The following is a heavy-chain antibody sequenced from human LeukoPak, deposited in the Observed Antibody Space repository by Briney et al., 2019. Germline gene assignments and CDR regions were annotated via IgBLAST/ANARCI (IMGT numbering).Heavy chain of an antibody. D-gene: IGHD3-22*01. J-gene: IGHJ5*02. V-gene: IGHV1-18*04. CDR3: ARVRCGYVNWFDP. CDR2: ISAYNGNT. Sequence: GSVKVSCKASGYTLTSYYMHWVRQAPGQGLEGVGWISAYNGNTNDAQKLQGRVTMTTDTSTSKAYMELRSLRSDDTAVYYCARVRCGYVNWFDPWGQGTLVTVS. CDR1: GYTLTSYY.